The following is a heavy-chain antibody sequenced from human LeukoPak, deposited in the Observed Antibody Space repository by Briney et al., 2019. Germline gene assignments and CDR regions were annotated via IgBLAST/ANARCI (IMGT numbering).Heavy chain of an antibody. Sequence: SETLSLTCAVYGGSFSGYYWSWIRQPPGKGLEWIGSIYYSGSTYYNPSLKSRVTISVDTSKNQFSLKLSSVTAADTAVYYCARGDGSKIFDYWGQGTLVTVSS. J-gene: IGHJ4*02. V-gene: IGHV4-34*01. CDR3: ARGDGSKIFDY. D-gene: IGHD5-24*01. CDR2: IYYSGST. CDR1: GGSFSGYY.